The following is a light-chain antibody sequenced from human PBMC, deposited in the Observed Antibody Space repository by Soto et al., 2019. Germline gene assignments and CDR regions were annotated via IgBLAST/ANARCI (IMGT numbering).Light chain of an antibody. J-gene: IGKJ1*01. Sequence: DIQMTQSPSTLSASVGDRVTITCRASQSISSWLAWYQQKPGKAPKLLIYDASSLESGVPSRSSGSGSGTEFIFTISSLQPDDFATYYCQQYNSYSTFGQGTKVDIK. CDR1: QSISSW. CDR3: QQYNSYST. CDR2: DAS. V-gene: IGKV1-5*01.